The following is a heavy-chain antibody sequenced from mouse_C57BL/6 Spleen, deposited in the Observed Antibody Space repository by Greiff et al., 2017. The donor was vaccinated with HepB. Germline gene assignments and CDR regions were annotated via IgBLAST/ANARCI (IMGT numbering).Heavy chain of an antibody. CDR2: INPYNGGT. V-gene: IGHV1-19*01. D-gene: IGHD2-3*01. Sequence: EVQLQQSGPVLVKPGASVKMSCKASGYTFTDYYMNWVKQSHGKSLEWIGVINPYNGGTSYNQKFKGKATLTVDKSSSTAYMELNSLTSEDSAVYYCARDPGDGYYEGDYFDYWGQGTTLTVSS. CDR3: ARDPGDGYYEGDYFDY. J-gene: IGHJ2*01. CDR1: GYTFTDYY.